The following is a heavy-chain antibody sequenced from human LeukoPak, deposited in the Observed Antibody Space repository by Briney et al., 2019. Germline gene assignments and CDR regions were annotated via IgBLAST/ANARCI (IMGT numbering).Heavy chain of an antibody. D-gene: IGHD3-22*01. J-gene: IGHJ4*02. V-gene: IGHV1-2*02. CDR1: GYTFTGYY. Sequence: ASVKVSCKASGYTFTGYYMHWVRQAPGQGLEWMGWINPNSGGTNYAQKFQGRVTMTRDTSISTAYMELSRLRSDDTAVYYCARVMYYYDSSGYGFDYWGQGTLVTVSS. CDR2: INPNSGGT. CDR3: ARVMYYYDSSGYGFDY.